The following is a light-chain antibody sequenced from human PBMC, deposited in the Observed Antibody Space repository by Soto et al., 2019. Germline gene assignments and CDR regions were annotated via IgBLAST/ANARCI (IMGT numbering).Light chain of an antibody. Sequence: QSVLTQPASVSGSPGQSITISCTGTSSDVGGYNYVSWYQQFPGKAPKLMIYEVTNRPSGVSNRFSGSKSGNTASLTVSGLQAEDEAEYYCSSYAGTNRVFGTGTKLTVL. CDR1: SSDVGGYNY. J-gene: IGLJ1*01. V-gene: IGLV2-14*01. CDR3: SSYAGTNRV. CDR2: EVT.